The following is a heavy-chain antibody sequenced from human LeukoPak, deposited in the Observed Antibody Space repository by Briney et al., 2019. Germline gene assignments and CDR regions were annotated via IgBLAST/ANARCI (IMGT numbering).Heavy chain of an antibody. CDR3: ARGINDRAGNY. V-gene: IGHV3-21*01. CDR1: GFTSSSYS. D-gene: IGHD3-22*01. CDR2: ISSSSSYI. Sequence: GGSLRLSCAASGFTSSSYSMNWVRQAPGKGLEWVSSISSSSSYIYYADSVKGRFTISRDNAKNSLYLQMNSLRAEDTAVYYCARGINDRAGNYWGQGTLVTVSS. J-gene: IGHJ4*02.